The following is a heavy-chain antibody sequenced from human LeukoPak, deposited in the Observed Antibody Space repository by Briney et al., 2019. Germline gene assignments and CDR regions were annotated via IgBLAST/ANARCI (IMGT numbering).Heavy chain of an antibody. J-gene: IGHJ4*02. CDR3: ARFGGHYYENSGSFDF. Sequence: GGSLRLSCAASGFTFSSYWMGWVRQAPGKGLEWVANINQDGTQKYYLDSVKGRFTVSRDTTENSVYLQMNSLRAEDTAMYYCARFGGHYYENSGSFDFWGQGTLVTVSS. V-gene: IGHV3-7*01. CDR2: INQDGTQK. CDR1: GFTFSSYW. D-gene: IGHD3-22*01.